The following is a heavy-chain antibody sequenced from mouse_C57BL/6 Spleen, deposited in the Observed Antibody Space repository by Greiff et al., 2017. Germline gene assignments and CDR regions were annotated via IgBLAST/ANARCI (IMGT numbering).Heavy chain of an antibody. V-gene: IGHV2-2*01. Sequence: VQLQQSGPGLVQPSQSLSITCTVSGFSLTSYGVHWVRQSPGKGLEWLGVIWSGGSTDYNAAFISRLSISKDNSKSQVFFKMNSLQADDTAIYYYASYYYGSRPYAMDYWGQGTSVTVSS. CDR2: IWSGGST. CDR3: ASYYYGSRPYAMDY. D-gene: IGHD1-1*01. CDR1: GFSLTSYG. J-gene: IGHJ4*01.